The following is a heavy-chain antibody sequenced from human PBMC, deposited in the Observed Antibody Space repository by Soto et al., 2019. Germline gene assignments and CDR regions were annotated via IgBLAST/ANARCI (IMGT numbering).Heavy chain of an antibody. CDR1: GGTFSSYA. CDR2: IIPIFGTA. Sequence: QVQLVQSGAEVKKPGSSVKVSCKASGGTFSSYAISWVRQAPGQGLEWMGEIIPIFGTANYAQKFQGRVTIAADESTSTADMELSSLRSEDTAVYYGASSGYSSSWYTIRSKSNRSDPWGQGTLVTVSS. D-gene: IGHD6-13*01. V-gene: IGHV1-69*01. J-gene: IGHJ5*02. CDR3: ASSGYSSSWYTIRSKSNRSDP.